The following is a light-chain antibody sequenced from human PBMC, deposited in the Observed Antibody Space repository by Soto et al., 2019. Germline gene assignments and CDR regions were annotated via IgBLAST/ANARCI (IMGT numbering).Light chain of an antibody. CDR2: ATS. V-gene: IGKV3-11*01. CDR3: QQSSSWPFT. CDR1: QSIGNY. J-gene: IGKJ3*01. Sequence: VLTQSPATMYLSPGEGATLSCRASQSIGNYLAWYQQKPGQAHRPLIYATSNMATGIPARFSGSGSGTDFTLTLSSLEPEDFAVYYCQQSSSWPFTFGHGTTVDSK.